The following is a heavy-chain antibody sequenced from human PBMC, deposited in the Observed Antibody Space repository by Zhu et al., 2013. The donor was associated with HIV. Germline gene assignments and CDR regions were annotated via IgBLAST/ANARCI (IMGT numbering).Heavy chain of an antibody. J-gene: IGHJ5*02. V-gene: IGHV1-69*01. CDR1: GGTFSSYA. Sequence: QVQLVQSGAEVKKPGSSVKVSCKASGGTFSSYAISWVRQAPGQGLEWMGGIIPIFGTANYAQKFQGRVTITADESTSTAYMELSSLRSEDTAVYYCARPHPLTDDFWSGYYDWFDPWGQGTLVTVSS. D-gene: IGHD3-3*01. CDR3: ARPHPLTDDFWSGYYDWFDP. CDR2: IIPIFGTA.